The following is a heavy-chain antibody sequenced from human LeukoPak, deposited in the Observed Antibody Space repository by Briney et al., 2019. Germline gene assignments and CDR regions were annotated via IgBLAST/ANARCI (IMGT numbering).Heavy chain of an antibody. CDR3: AREVVGATTAFDY. CDR1: GFTFSSYA. Sequence: GRSLRLSCAASGFTFSSYAMHWVRQAPGKGLEWVAVVSYDGSNKYYADSVKGRFTISRDNSKNTLYLQMNSLRAEDTAVYYCAREVVGATTAFDYWGQGTLVTVSS. CDR2: VSYDGSNK. V-gene: IGHV3-30-3*01. J-gene: IGHJ4*02. D-gene: IGHD1-26*01.